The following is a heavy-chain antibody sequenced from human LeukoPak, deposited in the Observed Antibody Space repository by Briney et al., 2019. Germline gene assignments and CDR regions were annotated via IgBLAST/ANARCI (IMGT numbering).Heavy chain of an antibody. CDR3: ARANKVSYYYYGMDV. CDR2: IYYSGST. V-gene: IGHV4-59*12. Sequence: SETLSLACTVSGGSISSYYWSWIRQPPGKGLEWIGYIYYSGSTNYNPSLKSRVTISVDTSKNQFSLKLSSVTAADTAVYYCARANKVSYYYYGMDVWGQGTTVTVSS. CDR1: GGSISSYY. J-gene: IGHJ6*02.